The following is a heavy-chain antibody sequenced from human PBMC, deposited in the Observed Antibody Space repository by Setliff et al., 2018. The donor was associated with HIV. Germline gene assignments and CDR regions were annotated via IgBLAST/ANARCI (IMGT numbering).Heavy chain of an antibody. Sequence: PSETLSLTCTVSSSSIRGGGYYWNWIRQHPGKGLEWIGYIYHSGSTYYNPSLKSLVTISVDTSKNQFSLKLSSVTAADTAIYYCARGSPDHEVWHFDLWGRGTLVTVSS. CDR3: ARGSPDHEVWHFDL. CDR1: SSSIRGGGYY. CDR2: IYHSGST. J-gene: IGHJ2*01. V-gene: IGHV4-31*01.